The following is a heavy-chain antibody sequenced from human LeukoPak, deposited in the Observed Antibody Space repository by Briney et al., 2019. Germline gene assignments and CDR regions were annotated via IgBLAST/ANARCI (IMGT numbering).Heavy chain of an antibody. CDR3: ARDYNYYTSDRYYDAFDI. D-gene: IGHD3-22*01. CDR1: GFTFSTFW. J-gene: IGHJ3*02. Sequence: PGESLRLSCVASGFTFSTFWMTWVRQAPGQGLEWVANIGGDGSRQYYVDSVKGRFTISRDNAKNSLYLQMTNLRAEDTSVYYCARDYNYYTSDRYYDAFDIWGQGTMVTVSS. CDR2: IGGDGSRQ. V-gene: IGHV3-7*01.